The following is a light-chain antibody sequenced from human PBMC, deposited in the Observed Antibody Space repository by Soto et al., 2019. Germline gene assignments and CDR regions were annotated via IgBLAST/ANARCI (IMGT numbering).Light chain of an antibody. Sequence: EIVMTQSPATLSVSPGERATLSCRASESINGNLVWYQQKPGQAPRLLMFRTSTRATGFPARFSGSGSGTEFNLTISSLQSEDFAVYYCQQYNNWPRATFGGGTKVEIK. J-gene: IGKJ4*01. CDR2: RTS. V-gene: IGKV3-15*01. CDR3: QQYNNWPRAT. CDR1: ESINGN.